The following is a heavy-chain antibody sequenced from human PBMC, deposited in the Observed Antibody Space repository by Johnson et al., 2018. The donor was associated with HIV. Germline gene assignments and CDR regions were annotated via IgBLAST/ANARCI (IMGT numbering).Heavy chain of an antibody. CDR3: ARDRWATYYYDSSGHGGVFDI. Sequence: QVQLVESGGGLVKPGGSLRLSCAASGFTFSDYYMSWIRQAPGKGLEWVSYITSSGTTIYHVDSVKCRFTISRDNAKNSLYLQSNSLRAEDTAVYYCARDRWATYYYDSSGHGGVFDIWGQGTVVTVSS. V-gene: IGHV3-11*04. CDR1: GFTFSDYY. J-gene: IGHJ3*02. D-gene: IGHD3-22*01. CDR2: ITSSGTTI.